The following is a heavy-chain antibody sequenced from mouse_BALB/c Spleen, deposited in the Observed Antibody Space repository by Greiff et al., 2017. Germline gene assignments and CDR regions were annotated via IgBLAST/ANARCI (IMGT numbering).Heavy chain of an antibody. V-gene: IGHV1-14*01. CDR2: INPYNDGT. CDR1: GYTFTSYV. J-gene: IGHJ3*01. D-gene: IGHD2-4*01. Sequence: EVKLQESGPELVKPGASVKMSCKASGYTFTSYVMHWVKQKPGQGLEWIGYINPYNDGTKYNEKFKGKATLTSDKSSSTAYMELSSLTSEDSAVYYCARRGDYDGAWFAYWGQGTLVTVSA. CDR3: ARRGDYDGAWFAY.